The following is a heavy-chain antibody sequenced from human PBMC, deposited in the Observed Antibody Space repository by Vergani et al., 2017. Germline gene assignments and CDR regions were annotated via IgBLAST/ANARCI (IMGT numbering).Heavy chain of an antibody. J-gene: IGHJ6*02. CDR3: ARVPGIYTSSSYYGMDV. CDR2: ISSSSSYI. D-gene: IGHD1-14*01. Sequence: EVQLVESGGGLVKPGGSLRLSCAASGFTFSSYSMNWVRQAPGKGLEWVSSISSSSSYIYYADSVKGRFTISRDNAKNSLYLQMNSLRAEDTAVYYCARVPGIYTSSSYYGMDVWGQGTTVTVSS. CDR1: GFTFSSYS. V-gene: IGHV3-21*01.